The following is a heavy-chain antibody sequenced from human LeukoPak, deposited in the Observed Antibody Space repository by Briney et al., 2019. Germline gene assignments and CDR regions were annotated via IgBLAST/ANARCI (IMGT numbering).Heavy chain of an antibody. CDR3: ARGCSSTNWFDP. Sequence: GSPRPLCSGSWFTFNRHCNDRGRQASRKGPGWVSSISSSSSYIYYADSVKGRFTISRDNAKNSLYLQMNSLRAEDTAAYYCARGCSSTNWFDPWGQGTLVTVSS. J-gene: IGHJ5*02. CDR1: WFTFNRHC. CDR2: ISSSSSYI. V-gene: IGHV3-21*01. D-gene: IGHD2-2*01.